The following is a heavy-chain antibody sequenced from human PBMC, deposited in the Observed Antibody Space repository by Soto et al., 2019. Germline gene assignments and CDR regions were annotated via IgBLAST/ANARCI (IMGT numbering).Heavy chain of an antibody. V-gene: IGHV4-39*01. D-gene: IGHD6-13*01. CDR2: IYYSGST. CDR1: GGSISSSSYF. Sequence: QLQLQESGPGLVKPSETLSLTCTVSGGSISSSSYFWGWIRQPQGKGLEWIGSIYYSGSTYSNPSLKPRVTISVDTSKNQFSLKMNFVIAADTAVYYCARHEQQLVLWGEGFLVTVSS. CDR3: ARHEQQLVL. J-gene: IGHJ4*02.